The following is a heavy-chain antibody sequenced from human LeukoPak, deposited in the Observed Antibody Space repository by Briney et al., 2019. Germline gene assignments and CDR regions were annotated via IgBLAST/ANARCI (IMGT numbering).Heavy chain of an antibody. CDR1: GFSLTTYE. V-gene: IGHV3-48*03. J-gene: IGHJ3*02. CDR2: ISSSGDRI. Sequence: PGGSLRLSCAASGFSLTTYEMNWVRQAPGKGLEWGSYISSSGDRIYYADSVKGRFTISRDNAKNSLSLQMNSLRAEDTAIYYCARDRRVGATWSVGAFDIWGQGTTVTVPS. D-gene: IGHD1-26*01. CDR3: ARDRRVGATWSVGAFDI.